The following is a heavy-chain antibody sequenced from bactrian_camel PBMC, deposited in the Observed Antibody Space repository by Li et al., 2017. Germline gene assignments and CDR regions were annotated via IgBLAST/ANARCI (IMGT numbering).Heavy chain of an antibody. Sequence: QVQLVESGGGSVQAGGSLRLSCAASGYAAYSVYCRAWYRQATGKEREVVARIYTDGRRDYADSVQGRFAISRVDANNTLYLQMDNLKPEDTAMYYCAADARRVFCGINYDYNYWGQGTQVTVS. D-gene: IGHD3*01. CDR2: IYTDGRR. V-gene: IGHV3S53*01. CDR1: GYAAYSVYC. J-gene: IGHJ4*01. CDR3: AADARRVFCGINYDYNY.